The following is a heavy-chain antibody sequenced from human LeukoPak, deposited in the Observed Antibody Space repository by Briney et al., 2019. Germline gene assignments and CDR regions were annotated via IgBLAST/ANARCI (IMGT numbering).Heavy chain of an antibody. CDR2: IYYSGST. CDR3: ARGVSSSWYLERRRGSNWFDP. D-gene: IGHD6-13*01. V-gene: IGHV4-59*12. Sequence: KPSETLSLTCTVSGGSISSYYWSWIRQPPGKGLEWIGYIYYSGSTYYNPSLKSRVTISVDTSKNQFSLKLSSVTAADTAVYYCARGVSSSWYLERRRGSNWFDPWGQGTLVTVSS. J-gene: IGHJ5*02. CDR1: GGSISSYY.